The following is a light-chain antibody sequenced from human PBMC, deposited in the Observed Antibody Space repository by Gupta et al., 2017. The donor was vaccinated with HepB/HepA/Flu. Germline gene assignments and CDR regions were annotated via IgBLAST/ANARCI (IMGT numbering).Light chain of an antibody. CDR1: QNINIY. V-gene: IGKV1-39*01. CDR2: GAS. Sequence: DIQMTQSPSSLSASVGDSVTITCRSSQNINIYLDWYQQKPGNAPKVLIYGASSMQSGVPSRFSGSGSGTDFTLTISRLQPEDFGTYYCQQSDTTPCTFGQGTXLEIK. CDR3: QQSDTTPCT. J-gene: IGKJ2*02.